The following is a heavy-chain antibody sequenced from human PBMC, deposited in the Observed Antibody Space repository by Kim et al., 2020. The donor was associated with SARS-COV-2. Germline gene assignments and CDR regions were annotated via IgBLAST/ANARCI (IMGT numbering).Heavy chain of an antibody. CDR2: ISGGADST. V-gene: IGHV3-23*01. J-gene: IGHJ4*02. CDR1: GFTFNSYS. Sequence: GGSLRLSCAVSGFTFNSYSLSWVRQSPGKGLEWVSSISGGADSTFYADSVKGQFTISRYNSRNTLSLHMNNLRAEDTAVYYCATAVRIIMGYFDYWGQGTLVSVSS. CDR3: ATAVRIIMGYFDY. D-gene: IGHD3-10*01.